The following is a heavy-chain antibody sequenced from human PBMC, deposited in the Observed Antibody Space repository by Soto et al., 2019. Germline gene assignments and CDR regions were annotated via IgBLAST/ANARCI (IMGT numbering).Heavy chain of an antibody. J-gene: IGHJ4*01. CDR2: IYHGGTT. CDR1: GGSISSGDYY. Sequence: SLTCTVSGGSISSGDYYWSWIRQPPGKGPEWIASIYHGGTTFYNPSLKSRITIPVDTSNNQFSLKLTSVTAADTAVYYCARVHVMVVAGSTFDYWGHGTLVTVSS. CDR3: ARVHVMVVAGSTFDY. V-gene: IGHV4-39*07. D-gene: IGHD6-19*01.